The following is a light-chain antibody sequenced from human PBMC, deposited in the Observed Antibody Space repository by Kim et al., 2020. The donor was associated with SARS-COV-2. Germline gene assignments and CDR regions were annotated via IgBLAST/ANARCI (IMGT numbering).Light chain of an antibody. CDR3: SAYTSSSTWV. CDR2: DVS. V-gene: IGLV2-14*04. J-gene: IGLJ3*02. Sequence: GRSITISSPGTSSDVGGYNYVSWYQQHPGKAPKLMIYDVSKRPSGVSDRFSGSKSGNTASLTISGLQAEDETDYYCSAYTSSSTWVFGGGTQLTVL. CDR1: SSDVGGYNY.